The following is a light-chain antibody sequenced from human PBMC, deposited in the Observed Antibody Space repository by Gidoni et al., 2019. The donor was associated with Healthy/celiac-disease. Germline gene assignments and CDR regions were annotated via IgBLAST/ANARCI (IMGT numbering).Light chain of an antibody. CDR2: DVS. CDR3: SSYTSSSTWV. Sequence: SALTQPASVSGSPGQSITLSCTGTSSDVGGYNYVSWYQQHPGKAPKLMIYDVSNRPSGVSNRFSGSKSGNTASLTISGLQAEDEAEYYCSSYTSSSTWVFGGGTKLTVL. CDR1: SSDVGGYNY. J-gene: IGLJ3*02. V-gene: IGLV2-14*01.